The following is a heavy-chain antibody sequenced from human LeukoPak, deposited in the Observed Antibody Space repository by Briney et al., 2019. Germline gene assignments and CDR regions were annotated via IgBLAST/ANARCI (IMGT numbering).Heavy chain of an antibody. CDR3: ARQRGKMRYFDFVALDY. Sequence: PSETLSLTCTVSGGSISSSSYHWGWIRQPPGKGLEWIGTIYSGGSTYYNPSLKSRVTISIDTSNNQLFLKLNSVTAADTAVYYCARQRGKMRYFDFVALDYWGQGTLVTVSS. D-gene: IGHD3-9*01. V-gene: IGHV4-39*01. CDR2: IYSGGST. CDR1: GGSISSSSYH. J-gene: IGHJ4*02.